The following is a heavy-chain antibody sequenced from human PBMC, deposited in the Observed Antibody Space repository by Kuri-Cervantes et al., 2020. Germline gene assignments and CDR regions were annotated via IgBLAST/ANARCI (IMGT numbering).Heavy chain of an antibody. CDR1: GGSISSSSYY. Sequence: GSLRLSCTVSGGSISSSSYYWGWIRQPPGKGLEWIGSIYYSGSTYYNPSLKSRVTISVDTSKNQFSLKLSSVTAAGTAVYYCARDNLNVWDYYDSSGYYYFPYWGQGTLVTVSS. J-gene: IGHJ4*02. D-gene: IGHD3-22*01. CDR3: ARDNLNVWDYYDSSGYYYFPY. CDR2: IYYSGST. V-gene: IGHV4-39*02.